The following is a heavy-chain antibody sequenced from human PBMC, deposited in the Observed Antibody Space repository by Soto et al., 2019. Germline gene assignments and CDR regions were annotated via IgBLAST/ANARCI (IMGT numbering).Heavy chain of an antibody. D-gene: IGHD3-22*01. CDR2: IRSKAYGGTT. CDR3: TRDLYYDSSGYPKAFDY. CDR1: GFTFGDYS. V-gene: IGHV3-49*04. Sequence: SLRLACTASGFTFGDYSMSWVRQAPGKGLEWVCSIRSKAYGGTTEYAASVKGRFTISRDDSKSIAYLQMNSLKTEDTAVYYCTRDLYYDSSGYPKAFDYWGQGTLVTVSS. J-gene: IGHJ4*02.